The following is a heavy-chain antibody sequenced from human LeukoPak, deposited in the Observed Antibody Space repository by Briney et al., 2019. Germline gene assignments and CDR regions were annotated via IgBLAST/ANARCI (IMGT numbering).Heavy chain of an antibody. D-gene: IGHD3-9*01. CDR2: IYYSGST. CDR1: GGSISSGGYY. Sequence: SETLSLTCAVSGGSISSGGYYWSWVRQHPGKGLEWIGYIYYSGSTHYNPSLKSRVTISVDTSKNQFSLKLSSVTAADTAVYYCARDMTDWWFDPWGQGTLVTVSS. CDR3: ARDMTDWWFDP. J-gene: IGHJ5*02. V-gene: IGHV4-31*11.